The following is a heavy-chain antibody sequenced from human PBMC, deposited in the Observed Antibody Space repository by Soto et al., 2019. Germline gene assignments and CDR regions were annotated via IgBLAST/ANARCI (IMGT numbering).Heavy chain of an antibody. V-gene: IGHV1-18*01. D-gene: IGHD1-1*01. CDR2: ISAHNGNT. Sequence: QVHLVQSGAEVKKPGASVKVSCKASGYTFTSYGITWVRQAPGQGLEWIGWISAHNGNTDYAQKLKGRVIVTRDTCTGTADMELRSLISDDTAVYYCARGRYGDYWGQGALVTVSS. CDR1: GYTFTSYG. J-gene: IGHJ4*02. CDR3: ARGRYGDY.